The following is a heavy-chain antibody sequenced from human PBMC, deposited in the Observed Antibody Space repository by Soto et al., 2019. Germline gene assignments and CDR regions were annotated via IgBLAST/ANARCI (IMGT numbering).Heavy chain of an antibody. CDR2: IDIDGSVT. J-gene: IGHJ4*02. CDR1: GFTFSKYW. CDR3: ARDQTVAGPTTFAY. Sequence: EVQLVESGGGLVQPGGSLRLSCAASGFTFSKYWMHWVRQTPGKGLVWVSRIDIDGSVTTYADSVRGRFTISRDNAKNTLYLQMNSLRAEDTAVYYCARDQTVAGPTTFAYCGQGTLVTVSS. D-gene: IGHD6-19*01. V-gene: IGHV3-74*03.